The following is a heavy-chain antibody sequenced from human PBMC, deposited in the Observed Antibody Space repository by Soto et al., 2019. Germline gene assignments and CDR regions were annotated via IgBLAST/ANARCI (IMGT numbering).Heavy chain of an antibody. CDR2: INAGNGNT. J-gene: IGHJ4*02. CDR1: GYTFTSYA. D-gene: IGHD6-19*01. CDR3: ARDGAVAGDSNFDY. V-gene: IGHV1-3*01. Sequence: QVQLAQSGAEVKKPGASVKVSCKASGYTFTSYAIHWVRQAPGQRLEWMGWINAGNGNTKFSQKFQHRVTITTDTSASTGYMELSSLRPEDTAVYYCARDGAVAGDSNFDYWGQGTLVTVSS.